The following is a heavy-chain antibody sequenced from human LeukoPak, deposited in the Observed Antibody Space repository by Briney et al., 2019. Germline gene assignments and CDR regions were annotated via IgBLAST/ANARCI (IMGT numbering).Heavy chain of an antibody. CDR3: ARDSKRPRKVEAGDY. CDR2: ISSSSSYI. D-gene: IGHD2-15*01. V-gene: IGHV3-21*04. CDR1: GFTFSSYS. Sequence: GGSLRLSCAASGFTFSSYSMNWVRQAPGKGLEWVSPISSSSSYIYYADSVKGRFTISRDNAKNSLYLQMNSLRAEDTAVYYCARDSKRPRKVEAGDYWGQGTLVTVSS. J-gene: IGHJ4*02.